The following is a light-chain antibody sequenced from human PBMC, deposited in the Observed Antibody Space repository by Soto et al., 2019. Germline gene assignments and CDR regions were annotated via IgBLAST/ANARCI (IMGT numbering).Light chain of an antibody. CDR3: CSYAGSSTVL. Sequence: QSVLTQPDSVSGSPGPSITISCTGTSSDVGSYNLVSGYQQHPGKAPKLMIYEGSKRPSGVSNRFSGSKSGNTAALTISGLHTEDWADYYCCSYAGSSTVLFGGGTKVTVL. CDR2: EGS. V-gene: IGLV2-23*01. CDR1: SSDVGSYNL. J-gene: IGLJ2*01.